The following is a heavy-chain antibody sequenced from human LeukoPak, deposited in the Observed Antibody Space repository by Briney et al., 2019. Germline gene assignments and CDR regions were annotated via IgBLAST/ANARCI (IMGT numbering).Heavy chain of an antibody. CDR3: ADITGTGGDAFDI. CDR2: INPNSGGT. V-gene: IGHV1-2*02. Sequence: ASVKVSCKASGYTFTGYYMHWVRQAPGQGLEWMGWINPNSGGTNYAQKFQGRVTMTRDTSISTAYMELSRLRSDDTAVYYCADITGTGGDAFDIWGQGTMVTVSS. CDR1: GYTFTGYY. J-gene: IGHJ3*02. D-gene: IGHD1-20*01.